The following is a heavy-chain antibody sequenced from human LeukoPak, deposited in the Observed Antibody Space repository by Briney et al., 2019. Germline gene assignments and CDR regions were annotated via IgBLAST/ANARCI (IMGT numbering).Heavy chain of an antibody. V-gene: IGHV4-61*01. CDR1: GGSISSSSYY. D-gene: IGHD2-8*01. CDR3: ARDRGPFVPYYYYYGMDV. Sequence: PSETLSLTCTVSGGSISSSSYYWSWIRQPPGKGLEWLGYIYYSGSTNYNPSLKSRVTISVDTSKNQFSLKLSSVTAADTAVYYCARDRGPFVPYYYYYGMDVWGQGTTVTVSS. J-gene: IGHJ6*02. CDR2: IYYSGST.